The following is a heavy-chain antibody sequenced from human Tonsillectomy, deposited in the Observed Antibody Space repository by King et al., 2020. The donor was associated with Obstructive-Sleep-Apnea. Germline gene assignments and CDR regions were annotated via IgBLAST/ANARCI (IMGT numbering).Heavy chain of an antibody. CDR1: GFTFSSYA. J-gene: IGHJ6*02. Sequence: VQLVESGGGLVQRGGSLRLSCAASGFTFSSYAMSWVRQAPGKGLEWVSGISTSGGSTYFADPVKGRFTISRDNSKNTLYLLMDSLRAEDTAVYYCAKDIFRSDSPHYYYAMDVWGQGTTVTVSS. CDR2: ISTSGGST. CDR3: AKDIFRSDSPHYYYAMDV. V-gene: IGHV3-23*04. D-gene: IGHD3-9*01.